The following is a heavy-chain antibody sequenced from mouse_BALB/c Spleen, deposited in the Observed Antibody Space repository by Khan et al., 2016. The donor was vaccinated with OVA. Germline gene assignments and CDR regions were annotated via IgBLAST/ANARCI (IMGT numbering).Heavy chain of an antibody. Sequence: EVKLEVSGPGLVKPSQSLSLTCTVTGYSITSDYAWNWIRQFPGNKLEWMGYISYSGSTTYNPSLKSRISITRDTSKNQFFLQLSSVTPEDTATYYCARWFTYWGQGTLVTVSA. CDR2: ISYSGST. CDR3: ARWFTY. V-gene: IGHV3-2*02. J-gene: IGHJ3*01. CDR1: GYSITSDYA.